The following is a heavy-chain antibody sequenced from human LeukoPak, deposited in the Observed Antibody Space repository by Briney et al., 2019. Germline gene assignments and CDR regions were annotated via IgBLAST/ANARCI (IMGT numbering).Heavy chain of an antibody. CDR1: GGSFSGYY. V-gene: IGHV4-34*01. CDR3: ARGTLVGYSSSSGPRHFDY. D-gene: IGHD6-6*01. J-gene: IGHJ4*02. CDR2: INHSGST. Sequence: SETLSLTCAVYGGSFSGYYWSWIRQSPGKGLEWIGEINHSGSTNYNPSLKSRVTISVDTSKNQFSLKLSSVTAADTAVYYCARGTLVGYSSSSGPRHFDYWGQGTLVTVSS.